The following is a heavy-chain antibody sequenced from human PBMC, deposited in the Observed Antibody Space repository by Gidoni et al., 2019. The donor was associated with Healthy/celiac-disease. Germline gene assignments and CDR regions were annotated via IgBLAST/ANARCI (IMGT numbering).Heavy chain of an antibody. J-gene: IGHJ4*02. Sequence: EVQLVESGGGLVQPGGSLRLSCAASGFTFSSYWMHWVRQARVKGLVWVSRSNSDGSSTSCADSVQGRFTISRDNAKNTLYLQRNSLRAEDTAVYYCARSGYYDSSAWVDYCGQGTLVTVSS. CDR1: GFTFSSYW. D-gene: IGHD3-22*01. V-gene: IGHV3-74*01. CDR3: ARSGYYDSSAWVDY. CDR2: SNSDGSST.